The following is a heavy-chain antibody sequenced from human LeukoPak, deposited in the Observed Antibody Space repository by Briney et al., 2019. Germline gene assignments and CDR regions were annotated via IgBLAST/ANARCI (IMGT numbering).Heavy chain of an antibody. CDR2: IYDDGSA. CDR1: GFTVTSNY. D-gene: IGHD3-22*01. V-gene: IGHV3-53*05. J-gene: IGHJ4*02. CDR3: ARDLDYYDSSGYSGIDY. Sequence: GGSLRLSCAASGFTVTSNYMSWVRQAPGKGLEWVSVIYDDGSAYYADSVKGRFTISRDNSKNTRYLQMNSLRAEDTAVYYCARDLDYYDSSGYSGIDYWGQGTLVTVSS.